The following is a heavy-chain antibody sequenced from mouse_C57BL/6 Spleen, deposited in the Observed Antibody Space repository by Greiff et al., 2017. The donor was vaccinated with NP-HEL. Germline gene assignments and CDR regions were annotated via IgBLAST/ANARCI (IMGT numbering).Heavy chain of an antibody. CDR2: INPNNGGT. Sequence: EVQLQQSGPELVKPGASVKIPCKASGYTFTDYNMDWVNQSHGKSLEWIGDINPNNGGTIYNQKFKGKATLTVDKSSSKAYMELRSLTSEDTAVYYCANRGYYGSGDYFDYWGQGTTLTVSA. V-gene: IGHV1-18*01. D-gene: IGHD1-1*01. CDR3: ANRGYYGSGDYFDY. J-gene: IGHJ2*01. CDR1: GYTFTDYN.